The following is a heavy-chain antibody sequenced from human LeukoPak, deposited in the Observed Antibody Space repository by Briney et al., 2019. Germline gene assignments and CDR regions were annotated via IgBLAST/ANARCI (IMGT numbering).Heavy chain of an antibody. CDR1: GFTFSSYN. V-gene: IGHV3-21*01. CDR3: ARVGGDGYFDY. D-gene: IGHD2-21*02. CDR2: ISSSSTYI. Sequence: GGSLRLSCAASGFTFSSYNMNWVRQAPGKGLEWVSSISSSSTYIYYADSVKGRFTISRDDARNSLYLQMNSLRAGDTAVYYCARVGGDGYFDYWGQGTLVTVSS. J-gene: IGHJ4*02.